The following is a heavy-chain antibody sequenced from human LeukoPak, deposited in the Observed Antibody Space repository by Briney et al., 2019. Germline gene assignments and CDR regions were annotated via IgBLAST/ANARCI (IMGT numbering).Heavy chain of an antibody. D-gene: IGHD1-26*01. V-gene: IGHV1-2*06. J-gene: IGHJ4*02. CDR1: GYTFTGYY. Sequence: GASVKVSCKASGYTFTGYYMHWVRQAPGQGLEWMGRINPNSGGTNYAQKFQGSVTMTRDTSISTAYMELSRLRSDDTAVYYCARYSAWESFDYWGQGTLVTVSS. CDR3: ARYSAWESFDY. CDR2: INPNSGGT.